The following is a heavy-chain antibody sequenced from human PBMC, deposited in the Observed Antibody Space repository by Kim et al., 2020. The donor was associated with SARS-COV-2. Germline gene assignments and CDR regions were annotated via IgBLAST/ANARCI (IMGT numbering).Heavy chain of an antibody. V-gene: IGHV4-34*01. CDR2: INHSGST. CDR1: GGSFSGYY. J-gene: IGHJ6*01. CDR3: ARGFSCSSTSCYPGYYYG. D-gene: IGHD2-2*01. Sequence: SETLSLTCAVYGGSFSGYYWSWIRQPPGKGLEWIGEINHSGSTNYNPSLKSRVTISVDTSKNQFSLKLSSVTAADTAVYYCARGFSCSSTSCYPGYYYG.